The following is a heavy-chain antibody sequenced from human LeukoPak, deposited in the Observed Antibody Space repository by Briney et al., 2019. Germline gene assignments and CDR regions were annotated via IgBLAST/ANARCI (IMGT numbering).Heavy chain of an antibody. V-gene: IGHV3-11*01. CDR2: RSSSGNTI. Sequence: GGSLRLSCPASGFTSVANSMNWTRRAPGKGLEWIPYRSSSGNTIYYADSVKGRVTISRDNAKNSLYVQMNSLRAEDTAVYYCARARDGYNYYPFDYWGQGTLVTVSS. J-gene: IGHJ4*02. CDR1: GFTSVANS. CDR3: ARARDGYNYYPFDY. D-gene: IGHD5-12*01.